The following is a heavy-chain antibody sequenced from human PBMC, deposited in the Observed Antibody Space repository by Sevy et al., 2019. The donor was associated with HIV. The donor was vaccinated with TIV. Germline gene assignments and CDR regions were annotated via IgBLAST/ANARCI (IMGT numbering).Heavy chain of an antibody. CDR3: ARGRSLRWFGEFNAFDI. Sequence: SETLSLTCAVYGGSFSGYYWSWIRQPPGKGLEWIGEINHSGSTNYNPSLKSRVTISVDTSKNQFSLKLSSVTAADTAVYYCARGRSLRWFGEFNAFDIWGQGTMVTVSS. CDR2: INHSGST. V-gene: IGHV4-34*01. J-gene: IGHJ3*02. CDR1: GGSFSGYY. D-gene: IGHD3-10*01.